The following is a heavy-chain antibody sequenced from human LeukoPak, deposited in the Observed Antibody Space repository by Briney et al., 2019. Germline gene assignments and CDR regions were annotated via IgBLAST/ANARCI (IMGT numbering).Heavy chain of an antibody. CDR2: ISSNGGRT. D-gene: IGHD4-23*01. CDR3: VIGNGDNGGPLVYWYLDL. V-gene: IGHV3-64*05. J-gene: IGHJ2*01. CDR1: GFTFSSYV. Sequence: GGSLRLSCSASGFTFSSYVMHWVRQAPGKGLEYVSAISSNGGRTYYTDSVKGRFTISRDNSKNTLYVQMSSLRAEDTAVYFCVIGNGDNGGPLVYWYLDLWGRGTLVTVSS.